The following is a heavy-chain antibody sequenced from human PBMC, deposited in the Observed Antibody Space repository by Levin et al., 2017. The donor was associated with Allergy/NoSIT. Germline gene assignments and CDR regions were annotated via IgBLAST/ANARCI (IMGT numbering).Heavy chain of an antibody. Sequence: GGSLRLSCAASGFTFSIYAMSWVRQTPGKGLEWVSTISGRGGSGDSTYYADSVKGRFAISRDNSKNTLYLQMNSLRAEDTAIYYCAKAYYNWNNGEVFDYWGQGTLVTVSS. D-gene: IGHD1/OR15-1a*01. CDR3: AKAYYNWNNGEVFDY. V-gene: IGHV3-23*01. CDR2: ISGRGGSGDST. J-gene: IGHJ4*02. CDR1: GFTFSIYA.